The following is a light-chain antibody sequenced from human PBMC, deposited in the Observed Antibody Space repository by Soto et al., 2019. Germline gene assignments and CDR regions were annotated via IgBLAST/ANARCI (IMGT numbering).Light chain of an antibody. Sequence: QSVLTQPPSASGTPGQRVTVSCSGTSSNIGNSYVCWYQQLPGTAPKLLIYRNTQRPSGVPDRFSGSKSGTSASLAISGLRSDDEAEYYCTAWDDSLSGVVFGGGTKLTVL. CDR2: RNT. CDR1: SSNIGNSY. V-gene: IGLV1-47*01. CDR3: TAWDDSLSGVV. J-gene: IGLJ2*01.